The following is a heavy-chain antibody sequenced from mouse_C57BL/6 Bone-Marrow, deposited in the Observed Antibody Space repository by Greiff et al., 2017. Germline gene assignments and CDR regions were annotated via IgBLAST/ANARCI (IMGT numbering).Heavy chain of an antibody. CDR2: IDPSDSET. CDR3: AREGTGWAWFAY. V-gene: IGHV1-52*01. J-gene: IGHJ3*01. CDR1: GYTFTSYW. Sequence: QVQLQQPGAELVRPGSSVKLSCKASGYTFTSYWMHWVKQRPIQGLEWIGNIDPSDSETHYNQKFKDKSTLTVDTSSSTAYMQLSSLTSEDSAVYYCAREGTGWAWFAYWGQGTLVTVSA. D-gene: IGHD4-1*01.